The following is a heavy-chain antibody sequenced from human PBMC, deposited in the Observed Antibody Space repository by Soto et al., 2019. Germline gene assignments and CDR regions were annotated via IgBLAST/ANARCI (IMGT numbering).Heavy chain of an antibody. CDR3: ARKGALLYGGNPDYYYTVGF. D-gene: IGHD4-17*01. CDR1: GDSIISGDYY. CDR2: IYYSGDT. J-gene: IGHJ6*02. Sequence: TLSLTCTVSGDSIISGDYYWSWIRQTPGKGLEWIGYIYYSGDTNYNPSLKSRVIISVDTSKNQFSLKLSSVTAADTAVYYCARKGALLYGGNPDYYYTVGFWGQGTTVTVSS. V-gene: IGHV4-30-4*01.